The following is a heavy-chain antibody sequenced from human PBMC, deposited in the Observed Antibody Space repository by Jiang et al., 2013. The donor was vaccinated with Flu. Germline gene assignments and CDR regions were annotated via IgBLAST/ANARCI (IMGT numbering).Heavy chain of an antibody. J-gene: IGHJ5*02. D-gene: IGHD1-26*01. CDR3: ARIRRADYYEKWLDP. Sequence: PTQTLTLTCTFSGFSLSTSGMCVSWIRQPPGKALEWLARIDWDGDEYYSTSLRTRLTISKDTSKNQVVLRMTNMDPMDTATYYCARIRRADYYEKWLDPWGQGTLVTVSS. CDR2: IDWDGDE. CDR1: GFSLSTSGMC. V-gene: IGHV2-70*11.